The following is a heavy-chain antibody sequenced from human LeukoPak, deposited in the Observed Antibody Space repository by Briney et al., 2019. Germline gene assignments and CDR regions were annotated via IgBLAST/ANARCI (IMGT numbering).Heavy chain of an antibody. CDR3: ASQAGYSSSWYYYYYGMDV. D-gene: IGHD6-13*01. V-gene: IGHV1-8*01. Sequence: GASVKVSCKASGYTFTSYDINWVRQATGQGLEWMGWTNPNSGNTGYAQKFQGRVTMTRNTSISTAYMELSSLRSEDTAVYYCASQAGYSSSWYYYYYGMDVWGQGTTVTVSS. CDR2: TNPNSGNT. CDR1: GYTFTSYD. J-gene: IGHJ6*02.